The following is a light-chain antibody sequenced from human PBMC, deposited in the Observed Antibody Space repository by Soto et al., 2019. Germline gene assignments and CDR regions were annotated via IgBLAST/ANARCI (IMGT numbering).Light chain of an antibody. J-gene: IGKJ1*01. CDR2: GAS. CDR3: QHYNNWPPEGT. CDR1: QSVRNN. V-gene: IGKV3-15*01. Sequence: EFVVTQSPATLSVSPGERATLSCRASQSVRNNLAWYQQKPGLAPRLLIYGASTRATGIRARFSGSGSETEFTLTISSLQSEDFAVYYCQHYNNWPPEGTFGQGTKVDIK.